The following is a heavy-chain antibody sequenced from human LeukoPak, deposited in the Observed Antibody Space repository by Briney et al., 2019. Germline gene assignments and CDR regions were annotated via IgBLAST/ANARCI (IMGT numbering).Heavy chain of an antibody. D-gene: IGHD3-16*01. CDR3: ARELRTFDS. Sequence: GGSLRLSCAASGFTFRRYWMTWVRQAPGKGLDWVAYIKHNGDKLNYVASVEDRFTISRDTANNSLYLHMTSLRAEDTAVYYCARELRTFDSWGQGTLVTVSS. CDR2: IKHNGDKL. CDR1: GFTFRRYW. V-gene: IGHV3-7*01. J-gene: IGHJ4*02.